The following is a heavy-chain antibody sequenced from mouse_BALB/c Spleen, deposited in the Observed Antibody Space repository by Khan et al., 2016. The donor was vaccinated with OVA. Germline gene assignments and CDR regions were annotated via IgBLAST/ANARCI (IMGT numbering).Heavy chain of an antibody. CDR3: ARGNYYGYYVDY. J-gene: IGHJ2*01. V-gene: IGHV3-2*02. CDR1: GYSITSGYA. D-gene: IGHD1-1*01. CDR2: ISYSGGT. Sequence: EVKLLESGPGLVKPSQSLSLTCTVTGYSITSGYAWNWIRQFPGNKLEWMGYISYSGGTSYNASLKSRISITRDTSKNQFFLQLNSVTTEDTATYYCARGNYYGYYVDYWGQGTPLTVSS.